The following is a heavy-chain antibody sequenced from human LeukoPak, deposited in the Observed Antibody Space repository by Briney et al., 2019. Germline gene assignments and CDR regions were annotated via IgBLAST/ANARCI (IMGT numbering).Heavy chain of an antibody. CDR3: AREFTSAYSGSSRGL. CDR1: GFTFSSYA. J-gene: IGHJ4*02. CDR2: ISGSGGST. V-gene: IGHV3-23*01. D-gene: IGHD1-26*01. Sequence: GGSLRLSCAASGFTFSSYAMSWVRQAPGKGLEWVSAISGSGGSTYYADSVKGRFTIFRDNSKNTLYLQMNSLRGEDTAVYYCAREFTSAYSGSSRGLWGQGTLVTVSS.